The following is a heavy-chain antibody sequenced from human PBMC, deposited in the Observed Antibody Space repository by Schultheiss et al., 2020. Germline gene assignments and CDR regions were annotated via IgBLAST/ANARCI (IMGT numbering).Heavy chain of an antibody. CDR2: IYYTGST. CDR3: ARVKGGPYYYDTGGSNWFDP. Sequence: SETLSLTCTVSGGSISSYYWSWIRQPPGKGLEWIGYIYYTGSTNYNPSLKSRVTLSVDTSKNQFSLKMTSVTAADTALYYCARVKGGPYYYDTGGSNWFDPWGQGIMVTVSS. V-gene: IGHV4-59*08. D-gene: IGHD3-22*01. J-gene: IGHJ5*02. CDR1: GGSISSYY.